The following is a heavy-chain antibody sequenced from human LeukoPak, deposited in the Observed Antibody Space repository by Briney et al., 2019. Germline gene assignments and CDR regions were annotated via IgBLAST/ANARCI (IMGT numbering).Heavy chain of an antibody. J-gene: IGHJ4*02. CDR1: GFTFSSYE. CDR2: ITSSGSTI. D-gene: IGHD2-8*01. V-gene: IGHV3-48*03. CDR3: ARALIGYYFDY. Sequence: GGSVRLSCRASGFTFSSYEMNWVRQAPGKGLEWVSYITSSGSTIYYADSVKGRFTISRDNSKNSLYLQMNSLRAEDTAVCYCARALIGYYFDYWGQGTLVTVSS.